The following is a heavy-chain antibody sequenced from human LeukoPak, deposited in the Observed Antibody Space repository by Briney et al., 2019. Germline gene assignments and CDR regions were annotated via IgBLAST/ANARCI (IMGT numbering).Heavy chain of an antibody. CDR2: ISYDGSNK. CDR1: GFTFSSYA. J-gene: IGHJ4*02. CDR3: ARTEVLPDYYDNSGGFDY. V-gene: IGHV3-30*04. D-gene: IGHD3-22*01. Sequence: GGSLRLSCAASGFTFSSYAMHWVRQAPGKGLEWVAVISYDGSNKYYADSVKGRFTISRDNSKNTLYLQMNSLRAEDTAVYYCARTEVLPDYYDNSGGFDYWGQGILVTVSS.